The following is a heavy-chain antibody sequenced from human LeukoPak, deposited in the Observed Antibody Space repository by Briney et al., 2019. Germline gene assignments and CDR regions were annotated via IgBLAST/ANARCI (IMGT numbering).Heavy chain of an antibody. CDR1: GFTFSSYT. V-gene: IGHV3-23*01. Sequence: GGSLRLSCAASGFTFSSYTMSWVRQAPGKGLEWVSSLSSSSGRSYYADSVKGWFTISRDNSKNTLYLQMNSLRAEDTAVYHCAEPHRIGENWFDPWGQGTLVTVSS. CDR3: AEPHRIGENWFDP. CDR2: LSSSSGRS. J-gene: IGHJ5*02. D-gene: IGHD3-10*01.